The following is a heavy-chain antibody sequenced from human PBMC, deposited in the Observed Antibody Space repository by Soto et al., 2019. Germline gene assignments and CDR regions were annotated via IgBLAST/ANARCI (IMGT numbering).Heavy chain of an antibody. D-gene: IGHD5-18*01. Sequence: EVQLVESGGGLVKPGGSLRLSCAASGFTFSSYSMNWVRQAPGKGLEWVSSISSSSSYIYYADSVKGRFTISRDNAKNSLYLQMNSLRAEDTAVYYCARGGGAWIQLWLGGYYYYGMDVWGQGTTVTVSS. CDR1: GFTFSSYS. J-gene: IGHJ6*02. V-gene: IGHV3-21*01. CDR2: ISSSSSYI. CDR3: ARGGGAWIQLWLGGYYYYGMDV.